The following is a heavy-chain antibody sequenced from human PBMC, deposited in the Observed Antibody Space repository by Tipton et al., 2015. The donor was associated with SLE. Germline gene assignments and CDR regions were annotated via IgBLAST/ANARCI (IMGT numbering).Heavy chain of an antibody. CDR1: GGSFSGYN. Sequence: TLSLTCAVYGGSFSGYNWNWIRQPPGKGLEWIGEINHSGSTHYNPSLKSRVTISADTSKNQMSLKLSSVTAADTAVYYCARWFRGYDVWGQGTTVTVSS. D-gene: IGHD3-10*01. V-gene: IGHV4-34*01. J-gene: IGHJ6*02. CDR3: ARWFRGYDV. CDR2: INHSGST.